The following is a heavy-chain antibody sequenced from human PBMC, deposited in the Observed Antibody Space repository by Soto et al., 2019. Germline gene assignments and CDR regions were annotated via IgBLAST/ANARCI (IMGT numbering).Heavy chain of an antibody. CDR1: GGAISSSGYY. D-gene: IGHD2-2*01. J-gene: IGHJ4*02. V-gene: IGHV4-39*01. Sequence: QLQLQESGPGLVKSSETLSLTCTVSGGAISSSGYYWGWIRQPPGEGLEWIGSIYNNGNTYHSPSLKSRVTISVDTSKNQFSLKVSSVTAADTAMYYCASRYCPSSSCNWIGNYWGQGTLVTVSS. CDR2: IYNNGNT. CDR3: ASRYCPSSSCNWIGNY.